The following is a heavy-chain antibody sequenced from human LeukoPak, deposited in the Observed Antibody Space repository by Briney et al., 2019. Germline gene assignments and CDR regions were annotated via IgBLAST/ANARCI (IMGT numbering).Heavy chain of an antibody. CDR1: GYTFTCYD. J-gene: IGHJ6*03. CDR2: MNPNSGNT. CDR3: ARPSQRDGYNFHMDV. V-gene: IGHV1-8*01. Sequence: GASVKVSCKASGYTFTCYDINWVRQATGQGLEWMGWMNPNSGNTGYAQKFQGRVTMTRNTSISTAYMELSSLRSEDTAVYYCARPSQRDGYNFHMDVWGKGTTVTVSS. D-gene: IGHD5-24*01.